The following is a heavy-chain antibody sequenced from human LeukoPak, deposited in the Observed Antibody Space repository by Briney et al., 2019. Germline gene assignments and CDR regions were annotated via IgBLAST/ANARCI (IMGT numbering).Heavy chain of an antibody. V-gene: IGHV1-8*01. CDR3: ARIGWYNWNDEGANWFDP. CDR2: MNPNSGNT. D-gene: IGHD1-20*01. Sequence: RASVKVSCKASGYTFTSYDINWVRQATGQGLEWMGWMNPNSGNTGYAQKFQGRVTMTRNTSISTAYMELSSLRSEDTAVYYCARIGWYNWNDEGANWFDPWGQGTLVTVSS. CDR1: GYTFTSYD. J-gene: IGHJ5*02.